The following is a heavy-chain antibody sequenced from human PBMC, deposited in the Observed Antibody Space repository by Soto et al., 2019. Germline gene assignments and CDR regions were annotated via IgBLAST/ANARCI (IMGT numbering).Heavy chain of an antibody. CDR3: ARDSLVLSLYTPRNIAAPPDY. D-gene: IGHD6-6*01. CDR1: GFTFSSYG. J-gene: IGHJ4*02. Sequence: QVQLVESGGGVVQPGRSLRLSCAASGFTFSSYGMQWVRQAPGKGLEWVAVIWYDGSNKYYADSVKGRFTISRDNSKNTLYLQMNGLRAEDTAVYCCARDSLVLSLYTPRNIAAPPDYWGQGTLVTVSS. CDR2: IWYDGSNK. V-gene: IGHV3-33*01.